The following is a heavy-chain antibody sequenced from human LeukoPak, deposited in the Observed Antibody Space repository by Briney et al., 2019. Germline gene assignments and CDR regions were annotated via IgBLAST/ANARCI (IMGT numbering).Heavy chain of an antibody. CDR2: ICYSGST. D-gene: IGHD1-26*01. CDR3: ARGEGDY. V-gene: IGHV4-59*01. J-gene: IGHJ4*02. CDR1: GGPISSYY. Sequence: PSETLSLTCTVSGGPISSYYWSWIRQPPGKGLEWIGYICYSGSTNYNPSLKSRVTISVGTSKNQFSLKLSSVTAADTAVYYCARGEGDYWGQETLVTVSS.